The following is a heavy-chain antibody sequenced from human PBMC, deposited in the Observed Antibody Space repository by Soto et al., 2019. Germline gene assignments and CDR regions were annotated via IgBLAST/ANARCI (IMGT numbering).Heavy chain of an antibody. CDR2: IHSDGSST. D-gene: IGHD3-9*01. CDR1: GFTFSYYW. J-gene: IGHJ6*02. CDR3: AREGGVLRYFDWLSYDPYYYYYGMDV. Sequence: GGSLRLSCAASGFTFSYYWMHWVRQAPGKGLVWVSRIHSDGSSTTYADFVKGRFIISRDNARNTVDLQMNSLRAEDTAVYYCAREGGVLRYFDWLSYDPYYYYYGMDVWGQGTTVTVSS. V-gene: IGHV3-74*01.